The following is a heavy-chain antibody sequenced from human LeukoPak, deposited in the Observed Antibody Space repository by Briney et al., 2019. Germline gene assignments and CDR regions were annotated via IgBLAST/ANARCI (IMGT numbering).Heavy chain of an antibody. V-gene: IGHV4-31*03. Sequence: TSETLSLTCTVSGGSLNSGGYYWSWIRQQPGKGLEWIGYIYYRGGTYYNPSLKSRLTISVDTSKNQLSLRLTSVTAADTAVYYCVRGTIAARLGDWGQGTLVTVSS. CDR2: IYYRGGT. CDR3: VRGTIAARLGD. D-gene: IGHD6-6*01. CDR1: GGSLNSGGYY. J-gene: IGHJ4*02.